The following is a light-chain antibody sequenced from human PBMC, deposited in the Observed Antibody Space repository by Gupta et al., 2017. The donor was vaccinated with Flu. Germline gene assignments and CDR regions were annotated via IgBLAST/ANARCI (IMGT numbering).Light chain of an antibody. CDR3: QQSANVPPT. CDR1: QCIGRY. V-gene: IGKV1-39*01. J-gene: IGKJ1*01. Sequence: DIQMPPSPSSLSASVGDRVTITCRTSQCIGRYLNWYQQKPGKAPKFLIYDASTLQRGIPSRFSGSGSGTDFALTISSLQPEDFATYYCQQSANVPPTFGQGTKVEV. CDR2: DAS.